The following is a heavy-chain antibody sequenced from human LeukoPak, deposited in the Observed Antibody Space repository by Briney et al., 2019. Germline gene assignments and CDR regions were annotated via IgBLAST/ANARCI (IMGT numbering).Heavy chain of an antibody. CDR3: ARTTEGYCRSTSCYGFYYSYYMDV. D-gene: IGHD2-2*01. CDR1: GGSISSSNYY. Sequence: SETLSLTCSVSGGSISSSNYYWGWIRQPPGKGLEWIGCIYYSGSTYYNPSLKSRVTLSVDTSKNQFSLKLSSVTAADTAVYYCARTTEGYCRSTSCYGFYYSYYMDVWGKGTTVTISS. CDR2: IYYSGST. J-gene: IGHJ6*03. V-gene: IGHV4-39*07.